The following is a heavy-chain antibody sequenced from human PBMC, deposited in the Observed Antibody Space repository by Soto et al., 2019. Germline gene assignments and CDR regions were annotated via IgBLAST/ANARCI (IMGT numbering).Heavy chain of an antibody. V-gene: IGHV4-4*02. CDR1: LGSISSNG. CDR2: IYHSGST. D-gene: IGHD3-9*01. CDR3: TSVLLDYYAGMDV. J-gene: IGHJ6*02. Sequence: SETRCLTCTVALGSISSNGWRWFGQRPGKGVEWIGEIYHSGSTNYNPCLKSRLTMSIDKSRNNFPLKLSSVSAADTAIYYCTSVLLDYYAGMDVWGQRTTVTV.